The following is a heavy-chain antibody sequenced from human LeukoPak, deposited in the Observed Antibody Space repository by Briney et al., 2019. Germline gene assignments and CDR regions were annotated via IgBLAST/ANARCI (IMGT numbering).Heavy chain of an antibody. CDR1: GGSISSYY. CDR2: IYYSGST. CDR3: ARDRGADYYDFWSGYYYYYGMDV. J-gene: IGHJ6*02. D-gene: IGHD3-3*01. Sequence: SETLSLTCTVSGGSISSYYWSWIRQPPGKGLEWIGYIYYSGSTNYNPSLKSRVTISVDTSKNQFSLKLSSVTAADTAVYYRARDRGADYYDFWSGYYYYYGMDVWGQGTTVTVSS. V-gene: IGHV4-59*01.